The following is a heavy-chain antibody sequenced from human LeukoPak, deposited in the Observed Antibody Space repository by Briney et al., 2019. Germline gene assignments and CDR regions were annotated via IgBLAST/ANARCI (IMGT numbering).Heavy chain of an antibody. Sequence: GGSLRFSCAASGFIFKNYWMSWVRQAPGKGLQWVAHINQDGSEKYYLDSVKGRCTISRDNAKNSVYLQMNSLRADDTAVYYCATSIAYAFDIWGQGTMVTVSS. D-gene: IGHD2/OR15-2a*01. V-gene: IGHV3-7*05. CDR3: ATSIAYAFDI. CDR1: GFIFKNYW. CDR2: INQDGSEK. J-gene: IGHJ3*02.